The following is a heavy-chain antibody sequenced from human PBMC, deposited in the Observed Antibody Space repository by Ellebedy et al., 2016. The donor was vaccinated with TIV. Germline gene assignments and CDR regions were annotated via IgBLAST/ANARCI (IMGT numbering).Heavy chain of an antibody. V-gene: IGHV1-18*01. Sequence: AASVKVSCKASGYTFTSYGISWVRQAPGQGLEWMGWISTYNGITNYAQKLQGRVTMTTDTSTSTAYMELRSLRSDDTAVYYCAREEEPVKRFDPWGQGTLVTVSS. CDR3: AREEEPVKRFDP. J-gene: IGHJ5*02. CDR1: GYTFTSYG. D-gene: IGHD1-14*01. CDR2: ISTYNGIT.